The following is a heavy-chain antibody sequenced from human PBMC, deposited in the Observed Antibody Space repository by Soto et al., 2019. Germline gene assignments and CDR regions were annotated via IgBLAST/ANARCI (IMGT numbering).Heavy chain of an antibody. CDR2: IHYSGST. CDR1: GASITSNIYY. Sequence: SETLSLTCTVSGASITSNIYYWGWIRKPPGKGLECIGNIHYSGSTYYDSSLQSRVTISIDTSKNQFSLKLSSVTATDTAVYYCASQHYYDSSGYYVVYWGQGTLVTVS. D-gene: IGHD3-22*01. CDR3: ASQHYYDSSGYYVVY. V-gene: IGHV4-39*01. J-gene: IGHJ4*02.